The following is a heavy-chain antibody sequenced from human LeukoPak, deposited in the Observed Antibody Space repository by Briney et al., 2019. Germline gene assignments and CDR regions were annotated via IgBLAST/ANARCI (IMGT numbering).Heavy chain of an antibody. D-gene: IGHD6-6*01. V-gene: IGHV4-39*01. J-gene: IGHJ3*02. CDR3: AKTYSSSFTFNI. CDR2: IYFSGST. Sequence: SETLSLTCTVSGDSISSSTYYWGWIRQTPGKGLEWIGNIYFSGSTYYNPSLQSRVTISVDTSKNQFSLKLNSVTAADTAVYYCAKTYSSSFTFNIWARGTMVTVSS. CDR1: GDSISSSTYY.